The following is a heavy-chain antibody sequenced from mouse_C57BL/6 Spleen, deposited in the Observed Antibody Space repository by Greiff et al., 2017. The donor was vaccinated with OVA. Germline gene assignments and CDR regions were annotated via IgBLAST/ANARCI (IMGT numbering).Heavy chain of an antibody. CDR1: GYTFTSYW. CDR3: ASPDYYGSSYEAMDY. D-gene: IGHD1-1*01. Sequence: VQLQQPGAELVRPGTSVKLSCKASGYTFTSYWMHWVKQRPGQGLEWIGVIDPSDSYTNYNQKFKGKATLTVDTSSSTAYMQLSSLTSEDSAVYYCASPDYYGSSYEAMDYWGQGTSVTVSS. J-gene: IGHJ4*01. V-gene: IGHV1-59*01. CDR2: IDPSDSYT.